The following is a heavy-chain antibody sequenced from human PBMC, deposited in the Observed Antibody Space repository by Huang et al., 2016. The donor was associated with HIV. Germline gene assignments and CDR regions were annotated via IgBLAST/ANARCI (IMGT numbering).Heavy chain of an antibody. CDR3: ARDSFYDRSGHYFLSSRSVGGLDF. V-gene: IGHV1-46*01. CDR2: IKPGGGRT. D-gene: IGHD3-22*01. J-gene: IGHJ4*02. Sequence: QVHLMQSGAEVRKPGASVKVSCTASGYTFTSSYVHWVRQAPGQGLEWMGIIKPGGGRTTNGQKFQDRVTITRDTSTSTVYMELSGLRSDDTAVYYCARDSFYDRSGHYFLSSRSVGGLDFWGQGTLVTVSS. CDR1: GYTFTSSY.